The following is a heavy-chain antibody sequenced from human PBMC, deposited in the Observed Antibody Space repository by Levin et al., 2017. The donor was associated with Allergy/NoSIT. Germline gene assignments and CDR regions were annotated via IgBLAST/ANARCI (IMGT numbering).Heavy chain of an antibody. D-gene: IGHD3-16*02. V-gene: IGHV4-59*01. CDR3: ARFVWGSYRGFDY. Sequence: SETLSLTCTVSGGSISSDNWSWIRQPPGKGLEWIGYIYDTGNTNYNPSLKSRVTISVDTSKNQFSLKLSSVTPADTAVYYCARFVWGSYRGFDYWGQGTLVTVSS. J-gene: IGHJ4*02. CDR1: GGSISSDN. CDR2: IYDTGNT.